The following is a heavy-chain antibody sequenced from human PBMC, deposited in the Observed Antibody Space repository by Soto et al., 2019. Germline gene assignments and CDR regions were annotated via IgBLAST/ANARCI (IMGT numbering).Heavy chain of an antibody. D-gene: IGHD2-15*01. CDR3: ARVDCSAGTCYEIDS. J-gene: IGHJ4*02. Sequence: QVQLQESGPGLVKSSQTLSLTCTVSGGPMNRGGHHWSWIRQHPGKGLEWIGSIFYTGTTYDNPSLKSRVAMSVDTSKNQFSLKLTSVTAADTGVYFCARVDCSAGTCYEIDSWGQGTLVTVSP. CDR1: GGPMNRGGHH. CDR2: IFYTGTT. V-gene: IGHV4-31*03.